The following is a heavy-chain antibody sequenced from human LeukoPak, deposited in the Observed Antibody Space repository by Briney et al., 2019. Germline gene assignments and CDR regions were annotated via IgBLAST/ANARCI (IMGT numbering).Heavy chain of an antibody. J-gene: IGHJ4*02. CDR2: ISAYNGNT. CDR1: GYTFTSYG. D-gene: IGHD3-10*01. CDR3: ARPLLWFGELFPYFDY. V-gene: IGHV1-18*01. Sequence: ASVKVSCKASGYTFTSYGISWVRQAPGQGLEWMGWISAYNGNTNYAQKLQVRVTMTTDTSTSTAYMELRSLRSDDTAVYYCARPLLWFGELFPYFDYWGQGTLVTVSS.